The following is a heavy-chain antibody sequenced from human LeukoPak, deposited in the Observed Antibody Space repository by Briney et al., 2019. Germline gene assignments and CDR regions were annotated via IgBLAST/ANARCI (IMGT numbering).Heavy chain of an antibody. J-gene: IGHJ4*02. CDR3: ARAGSMVRGVIGY. CDR1: GYSISRGYY. V-gene: IGHV4-38-2*02. D-gene: IGHD3-10*01. CDR2: IYHSGST. Sequence: PSETLSLTCTVSGYSISRGYYWGWIRQPPGKGLEWIGSIYHSGSTYYNPSLKSRVTISVDTSKNQFSLKLSSVTAADTAVYYCARAGSMVRGVIGYWGQGTLVTVSS.